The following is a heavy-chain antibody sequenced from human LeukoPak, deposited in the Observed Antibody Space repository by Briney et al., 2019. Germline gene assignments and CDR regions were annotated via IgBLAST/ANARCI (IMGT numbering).Heavy chain of an antibody. CDR1: GDSLSTDSAG. CDR2: TYYKSINSKWYK. CDR3: ARGWLQSGFGY. V-gene: IGHV6-1*01. J-gene: IGHJ4*02. Sequence: SQTLSLTCALSGDSLSTDSAGWNRVRQSPSRGLEWLGRTYYKSINSKWYKDYAPAVKSRITISPDTTKNQFSLQLNSVTPEDTAVYYCARGWLQSGFGYWGQGTLVTVSS. D-gene: IGHD5-24*01.